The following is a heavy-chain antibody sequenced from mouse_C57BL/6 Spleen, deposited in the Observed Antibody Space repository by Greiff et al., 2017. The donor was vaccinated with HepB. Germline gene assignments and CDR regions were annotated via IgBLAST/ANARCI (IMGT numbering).Heavy chain of an antibody. D-gene: IGHD1-1*01. CDR2: ISSGSSTI. V-gene: IGHV5-17*01. CDR3: AKAPYGSSYWYFGV. Sequence: EVKLQESGGGLVKPGGSLKLSCAASGFTFSDYGMHWVRQAPEKGLEWVAYISSGSSTIYYADTVKGRFTISRDNAKNTRFLQMTSRRSEDTAMYYCAKAPYGSSYWYFGVWGTGTTVTVAT. CDR1: GFTFSDYG. J-gene: IGHJ1*03.